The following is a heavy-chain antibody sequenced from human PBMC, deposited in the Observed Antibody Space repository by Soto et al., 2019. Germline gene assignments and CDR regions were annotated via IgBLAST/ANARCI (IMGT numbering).Heavy chain of an antibody. J-gene: IGHJ5*02. CDR2: IYPGDSDT. CDR1: GYSFTSYW. Sequence: PGASLKISCKGSGYSFTSYWIGWVRQMPGKGLEWMGSIYPGDSDTRYSPSFQGQVTISADKSISPAYLQWSSLKASDTAMYYCARQQWLRYNWFDPWGQGTLVTVSS. D-gene: IGHD5-12*01. CDR3: ARQQWLRYNWFDP. V-gene: IGHV5-51*01.